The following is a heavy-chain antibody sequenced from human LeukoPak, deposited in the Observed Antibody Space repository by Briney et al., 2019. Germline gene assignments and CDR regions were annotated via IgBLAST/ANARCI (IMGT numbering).Heavy chain of an antibody. CDR1: GFTFSRFG. CDR2: IGSSSSAI. Sequence: GSLRLSCAASGFTFSRFGMNWVRQAPGKGLEWISYIGSSSSAIYYADSVKGRFTISRDNAKNSLYLQMSSLRDEDTAVYYCAQKGGTDHWGQGTLVTVSS. CDR3: AQKGGTDH. V-gene: IGHV3-48*02. J-gene: IGHJ4*02. D-gene: IGHD2-15*01.